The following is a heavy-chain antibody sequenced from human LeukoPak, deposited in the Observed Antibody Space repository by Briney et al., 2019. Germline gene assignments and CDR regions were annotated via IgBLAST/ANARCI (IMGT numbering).Heavy chain of an antibody. J-gene: IGHJ4*02. CDR2: ISGSGGST. CDR3: ATPPPYYYDSSGYFDY. Sequence: GGSLRLSCAASGFTFSSYAMSWVRQAPGKGLEWVSAISGSGGSTYYADSVKGRFTISRDNSKNTLYLQMNSLRAEDTAVYYCATPPPYYYDSSGYFDYWGQGTLVTVSS. CDR1: GFTFSSYA. V-gene: IGHV3-23*01. D-gene: IGHD3-22*01.